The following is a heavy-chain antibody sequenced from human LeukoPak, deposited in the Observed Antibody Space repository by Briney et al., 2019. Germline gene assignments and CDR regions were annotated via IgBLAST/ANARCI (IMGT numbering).Heavy chain of an antibody. D-gene: IGHD3-10*01. CDR3: ANYGIWFGELFSSY. CDR2: ISGSGGST. V-gene: IGHV3-23*01. Sequence: PGGSLSLSCAASGFTFSSYAMSWVRQAPGKGLEWVSAISGSGGSTYYADSVKGRFTISRDNSKNTLYLQMNSLRAEDTAVYYCANYGIWFGELFSSYWGQGTLVTVSS. CDR1: GFTFSSYA. J-gene: IGHJ4*02.